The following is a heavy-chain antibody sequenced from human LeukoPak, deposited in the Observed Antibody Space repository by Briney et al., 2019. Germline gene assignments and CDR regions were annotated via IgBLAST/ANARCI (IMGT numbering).Heavy chain of an antibody. D-gene: IGHD6-19*01. CDR3: ARVLAVAGHPFDY. J-gene: IGHJ4*02. V-gene: IGHV4-34*01. CDR1: GGSFTGYY. Sequence: SETLSLTCAVYGGSFTGYYCSWIRQPPGKGLEWIGEINHSGSTNYNPSLKSRVTISVDTSKNQFSLKLSSVTAADTAVYYCARVLAVAGHPFDYWGQGTLVTVSS. CDR2: INHSGST.